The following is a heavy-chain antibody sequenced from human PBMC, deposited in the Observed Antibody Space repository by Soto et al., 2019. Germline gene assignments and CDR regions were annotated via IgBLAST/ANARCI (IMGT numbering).Heavy chain of an antibody. Sequence: GGSLRLSCAASGFTFSSYSMNWVRQAPGKGLEWVSYISSSSSTIYYADSVKGRFTISRDNAKNSLYLQMNSLRDEDTAVYYCARDYYYDSGDWFDPWGQGRLVTVSS. D-gene: IGHD3-22*01. V-gene: IGHV3-48*02. CDR3: ARDYYYDSGDWFDP. CDR2: ISSSSSTI. J-gene: IGHJ5*02. CDR1: GFTFSSYS.